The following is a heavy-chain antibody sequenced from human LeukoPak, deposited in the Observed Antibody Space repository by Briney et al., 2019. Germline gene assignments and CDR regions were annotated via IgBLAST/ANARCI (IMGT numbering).Heavy chain of an antibody. D-gene: IGHD2-2*01. CDR2: INPSGGST. J-gene: IGHJ6*03. CDR1: GYTFTSYY. Sequence: ASVKVSCKASGYTFTSYYMHWVRQAPGQGLEWMGIINPSGGSTSYAQKFQGRVTMTRDTSTSTVYMELSSLRSEDTAVYYCARVGPAAPYYYYYMDVWGKGTTVTVSS. CDR3: ARVGPAAPYYYYYMDV. V-gene: IGHV1-46*01.